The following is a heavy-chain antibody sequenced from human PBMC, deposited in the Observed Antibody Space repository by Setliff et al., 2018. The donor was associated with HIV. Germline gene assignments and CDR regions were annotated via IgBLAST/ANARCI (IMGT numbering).Heavy chain of an antibody. J-gene: IGHJ6*03. CDR1: GGRLITYA. V-gene: IGHV1-69*10. CDR2: IIPILGTA. D-gene: IGHD3-22*01. CDR3: ATARRDYYDRGRRSHYYIDV. Sequence: SVKVSCKASGGRLITYAITWVRQAPGQGLEWMGGIIPILGTANYAQKFQGRVTITADTSISTAYMVLSNLKSEDTAVYYCATARRDYYDRGRRSHYYIDVWGKGTTVTVSS.